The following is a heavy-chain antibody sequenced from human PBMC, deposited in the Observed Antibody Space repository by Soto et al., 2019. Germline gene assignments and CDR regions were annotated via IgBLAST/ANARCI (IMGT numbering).Heavy chain of an antibody. Sequence: EVQLVESGGGLVQPGGSLRLSCAASGFIFNNYWMHWVRQAPGKGLVWVARINGDGTTTYVDSVKDRFTISRANAKNMLYLQKNSIRAADTAMYYCARDSGPRGRPYWGQGITVTVSS. V-gene: IGHV3-74*03. CDR3: ARDSGPRGRPY. CDR2: INGDGTT. D-gene: IGHD6-25*01. CDR1: GFIFNNYW. J-gene: IGHJ4*02.